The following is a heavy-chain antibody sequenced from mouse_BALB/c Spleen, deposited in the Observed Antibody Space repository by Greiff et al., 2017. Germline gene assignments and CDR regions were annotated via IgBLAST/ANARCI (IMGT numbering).Heavy chain of an antibody. J-gene: IGHJ1*01. CDR2: IDPATGNT. V-gene: IGHV14-3*02. CDR3: ARLPDGYDWYFDV. Sequence: EVQLVESGAELVKPGASVKLSCTASGFNIKDSYMYWVKQRPEQGLEWIGRIDPATGNTKYDPKFQGKATITADTSSNTAYLQLSSLTSEDTAVYYCARLPDGYDWYFDVWGEGTTVTVSS. CDR1: GFNIKDSY. D-gene: IGHD2-2*01.